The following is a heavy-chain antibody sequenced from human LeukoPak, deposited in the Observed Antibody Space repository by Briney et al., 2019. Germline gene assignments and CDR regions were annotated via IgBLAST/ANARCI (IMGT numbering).Heavy chain of an antibody. CDR3: AREYYGLGYCTNGVCLGYYYYYMDV. J-gene: IGHJ6*03. Sequence: PGGSLRLSCEASGFTFSSYAMHWVRQAPGKGLEWVAVISYDGSNKYYADSVKGRFTISRDNSKNTLYLQMNSLRAEDTAVYYCAREYYGLGYCTNGVCLGYYYYYMDVWGEGTTVTVSS. D-gene: IGHD2-8*01. CDR1: GFTFSSYA. CDR2: ISYDGSNK. V-gene: IGHV3-30*01.